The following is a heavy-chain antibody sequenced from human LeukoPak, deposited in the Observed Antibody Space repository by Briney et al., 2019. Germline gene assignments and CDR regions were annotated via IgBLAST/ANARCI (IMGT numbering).Heavy chain of an antibody. D-gene: IGHD3-3*01. V-gene: IGHV3-7*01. Sequence: GGPLRLSCTASGLTYSSYWMTWVRQAPGKGLEWVANIKQDGSEKYYVDSVKGRLGICRDNAKNSLYLQMNRLGAEDTAVYYCVRGGATIFGVWGNAFDVWGQGTMVTVSS. J-gene: IGHJ3*01. CDR3: VRGGATIFGVWGNAFDV. CDR1: GLTYSSYW. CDR2: IKQDGSEK.